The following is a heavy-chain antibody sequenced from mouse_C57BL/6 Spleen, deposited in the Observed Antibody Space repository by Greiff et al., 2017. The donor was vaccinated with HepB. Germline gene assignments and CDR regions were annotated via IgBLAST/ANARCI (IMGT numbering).Heavy chain of an antibody. Sequence: QVQLQQSGPELVKPGASVKISCKASGYAFSSSWMNWVKQRPGKGLEWIGRIYPGDGDTNSNGKFKGKATLTADKSSSTAYMQLSSLTSEDSAVYFCAFLYYGSWYYAMDYWGQGTSVTVSS. CDR1: GYAFSSSW. V-gene: IGHV1-82*01. J-gene: IGHJ4*01. CDR2: IYPGDGDT. D-gene: IGHD1-1*01. CDR3: AFLYYGSWYYAMDY.